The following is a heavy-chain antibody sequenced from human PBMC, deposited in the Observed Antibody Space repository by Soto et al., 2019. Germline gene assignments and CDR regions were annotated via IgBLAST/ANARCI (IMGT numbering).Heavy chain of an antibody. J-gene: IGHJ6*02. Sequence: SETLSLTCTVSGGSISSYYWSWIRQPPGKGLEWIGYIYYSGSTNYNPSLKSRVTISRDNSQNTVYLQMNSLRAEDTAVYYCARGSGGSGRSYYYGLDVWGQGTTVTVSS. CDR1: GGSISSYY. D-gene: IGHD3-10*01. CDR3: ARGSGGSGRSYYYGLDV. V-gene: IGHV4-59*12. CDR2: IYYSGST.